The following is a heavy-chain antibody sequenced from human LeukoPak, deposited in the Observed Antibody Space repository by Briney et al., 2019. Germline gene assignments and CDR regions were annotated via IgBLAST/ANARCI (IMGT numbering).Heavy chain of an antibody. CDR2: IKSKTDGGTT. CDR3: AKGGGYLLEPLYYFDY. J-gene: IGHJ4*02. Sequence: PGGSLRLSCAASGFTFSNAWMSWVRQAPGKGLEWVGRIKSKTDGGTTDYAAPVKGRFTISRDDSKNTLYLQMNSLRAEDTAVYYCAKGGGYLLEPLYYFDYWGQGTLVTVSS. D-gene: IGHD3-22*01. CDR1: GFTFSNAW. V-gene: IGHV3-15*01.